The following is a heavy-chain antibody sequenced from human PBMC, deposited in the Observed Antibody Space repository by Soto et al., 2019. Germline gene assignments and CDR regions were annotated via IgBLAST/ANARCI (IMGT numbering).Heavy chain of an antibody. Sequence: PSETLSLTGTVCGGYISSSYWSWIRQPPGKGLEWIGYIYYSGSTNYNPSLKGRVTISVDTSKNQFSLNLSSVTAADTAVYYCARVPVTTYYYYGMDVWGQGTTVTVSS. J-gene: IGHJ6*02. V-gene: IGHV4-59*01. CDR3: ARVPVTTYYYYGMDV. CDR2: IYYSGST. D-gene: IGHD4-17*01. CDR1: GGYISSSY.